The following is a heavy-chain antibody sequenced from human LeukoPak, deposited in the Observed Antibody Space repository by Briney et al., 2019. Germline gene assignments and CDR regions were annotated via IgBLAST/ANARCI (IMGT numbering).Heavy chain of an antibody. V-gene: IGHV3-23*01. J-gene: IGHJ5*02. Sequence: EPGGSLRLSCAASGFTFSSYAMSWVRQAPGKGLEWVSAISGSGGSTYYADSVKGRFTISRDNPKNTLYLQMNSLRAEDTAVYYCAKDPDIVVVPAADNWFDPWGQGTLVTVSS. CDR1: GFTFSSYA. CDR2: ISGSGGST. D-gene: IGHD2-2*01. CDR3: AKDPDIVVVPAADNWFDP.